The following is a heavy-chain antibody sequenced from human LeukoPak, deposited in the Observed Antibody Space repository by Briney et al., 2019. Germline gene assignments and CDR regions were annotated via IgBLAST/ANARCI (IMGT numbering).Heavy chain of an antibody. CDR1: GFTFSSYA. Sequence: GGSLRLSCAASGFTFSSYAMHWVRQAPGKGLEWVAVISYDRSNKYYADSVKGRFTISRDNSKNTLYLQMNSLRAEDTAVYYCARGRADFWSGYGMDVWGQGTTVTVSS. D-gene: IGHD3-3*01. V-gene: IGHV3-30-3*01. J-gene: IGHJ6*02. CDR3: ARGRADFWSGYGMDV. CDR2: ISYDRSNK.